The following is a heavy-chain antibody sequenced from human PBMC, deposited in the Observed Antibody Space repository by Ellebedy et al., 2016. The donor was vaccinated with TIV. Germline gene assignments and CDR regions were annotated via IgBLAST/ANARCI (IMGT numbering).Heavy chain of an antibody. CDR1: GYTFSTYS. CDR3: SRVGVLELRRAFDI. CDR2: ISSSSSTM. V-gene: IGHV3-48*02. D-gene: IGHD1-7*01. Sequence: GESLKISCAASGYTFSTYSMNWVRQATGKGLEWVSYISSSSSTMYYADSVKGRFTISSDNAKSSLFLQMNSLREEDTAVYYCSRVGVLELRRAFDIWGQGTMVTVSS. J-gene: IGHJ3*02.